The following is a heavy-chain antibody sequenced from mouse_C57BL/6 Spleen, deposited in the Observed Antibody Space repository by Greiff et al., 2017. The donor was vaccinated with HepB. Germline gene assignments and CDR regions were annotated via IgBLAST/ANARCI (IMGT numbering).Heavy chain of an antibody. CDR2: INPNYGTT. CDR3: ARSCDYASYYAMDY. D-gene: IGHD2-4*01. CDR1: GYSFTDYN. Sequence: EVQLQQSGPELVKPGASVKISCKASGYSFTDYNMNWVKQSNGQSLEWIGVINPNYGTTSYNQKFKGKATLTVDQSSSTAYMQLNSLTSEDSAVYYCARSCDYASYYAMDYWGQGTSVTVSS. J-gene: IGHJ4*01. V-gene: IGHV1-39*01.